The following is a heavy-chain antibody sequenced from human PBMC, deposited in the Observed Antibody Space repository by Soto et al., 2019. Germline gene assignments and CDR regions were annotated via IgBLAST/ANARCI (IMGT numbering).Heavy chain of an antibody. J-gene: IGHJ5*02. V-gene: IGHV1-69*08. CDR2: IIPILGIA. D-gene: IGHD4-17*01. CDR1: GGTFSSYT. CDR3: ARDRATVTTLNRFDP. Sequence: QVQLVQSGAEVKKPGSSVKVSCKASGGTFSSYTISWVRQAPGQGLEWMGRIIPILGIANYAQKFQGRVTITADKSTSTAYMELSSLRSEDTAVYYCARDRATVTTLNRFDPWGQGTLVTVSS.